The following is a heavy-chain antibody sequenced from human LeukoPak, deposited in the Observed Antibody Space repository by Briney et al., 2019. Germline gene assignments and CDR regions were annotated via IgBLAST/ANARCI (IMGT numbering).Heavy chain of an antibody. CDR1: GFTFNRHD. J-gene: IGHJ4*02. Sequence: GGSLRLSCAASGFTFNRHDMSWVRQAPGKGLEWVSVITASGGTTYYADSVKGRFTISRDNSKNTLFLQMSSLRADDTAVYFCAKSLQLLGLDSWGQGTLVTVSS. V-gene: IGHV3-23*01. CDR3: AKSLQLLGLDS. D-gene: IGHD1-1*01. CDR2: ITASGGTT.